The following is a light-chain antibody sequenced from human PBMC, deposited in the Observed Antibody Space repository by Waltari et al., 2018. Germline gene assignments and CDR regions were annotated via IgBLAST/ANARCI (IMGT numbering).Light chain of an antibody. J-gene: IGKJ5*01. Sequence: DIQMTQSPSSLSASVGDRVTITCRASQSIDRSLNWYQQKPGKAPNLLIFSASGLHDGVPSRFSGSGSVTDFTLTITSLQPEDFATYYCQQTYSTSITFGQGTRLEIK. CDR2: SAS. V-gene: IGKV1-39*01. CDR3: QQTYSTSIT. CDR1: QSIDRS.